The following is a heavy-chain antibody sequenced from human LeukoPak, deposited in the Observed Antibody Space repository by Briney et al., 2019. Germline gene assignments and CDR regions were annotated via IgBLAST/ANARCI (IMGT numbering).Heavy chain of an antibody. D-gene: IGHD2-2*01. V-gene: IGHV3-21*01. CDR3: AKTRVSLGYCSSTSLPCPYMDV. CDR2: ISSSSSYI. J-gene: IGHJ6*03. Sequence: PGGSLRLSCAASGFTFSSYSMNWVRQAPGKGLEWVSSISSSSSYIYYADSVKGRFTISRDNSKNTLYLQMNSLRAEDTAVYYCAKTRVSLGYCSSTSLPCPYMDVWGKGTTVTISS. CDR1: GFTFSSYS.